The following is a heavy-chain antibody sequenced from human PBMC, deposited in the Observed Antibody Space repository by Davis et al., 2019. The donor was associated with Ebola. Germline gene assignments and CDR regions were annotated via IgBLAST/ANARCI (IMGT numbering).Heavy chain of an antibody. CDR2: ISAYNGNT. V-gene: IGHV1-18*01. CDR3: ARDGRRLQVKVNWFDP. CDR1: GYTCTSHG. J-gene: IGHJ5*02. Sequence: ASVKVSCKASGYTCTSHGISWVRQPPGQGLEWMGWISAYNGNTNYAQKLQGRVTMTTDTSTSTAYMELRSLRSDDTAVYYCARDGRRLQVKVNWFDPWGQGTLVTVSS. D-gene: IGHD4-17*01.